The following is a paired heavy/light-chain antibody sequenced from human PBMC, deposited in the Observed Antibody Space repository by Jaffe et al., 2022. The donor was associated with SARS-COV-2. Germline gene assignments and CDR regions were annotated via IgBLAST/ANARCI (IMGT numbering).Heavy chain of an antibody. CDR1: GFTFSSYA. V-gene: IGHV3-30-3*01. J-gene: IGHJ6*02. CDR2: ISYDGSNK. CDR3: ARVDDSSGNLDYYYYYGMDV. D-gene: IGHD3-22*01. Sequence: QVQLVESGGGVVQPGRSLRLSCAASGFTFSSYAMHWVRQAPGKGLEWVAVISYDGSNKYYADSVKGRFTISRDNSKNTLYLQMNSLRAEDTAVYYCARVDDSSGNLDYYYYYGMDVWGQGTTVTVSS.
Light chain of an antibody. Sequence: SYELTQPPSVSVSPGQTARITCSGDALPKQYAYWYQQKPGQAPVLVIYKDSERPSGIPERFSGSSSGTTVTLTISGVQAEDEADYYCQSADSSGTYHVVFGGGTKLTVL. V-gene: IGLV3-25*03. CDR2: KDS. CDR1: ALPKQY. J-gene: IGLJ2*01. CDR3: QSADSSGTYHVV.